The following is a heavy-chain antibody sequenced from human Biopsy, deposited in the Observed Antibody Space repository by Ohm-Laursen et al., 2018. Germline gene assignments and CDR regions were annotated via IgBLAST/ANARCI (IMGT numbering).Heavy chain of an antibody. D-gene: IGHD4-17*01. CDR2: ISGNSDII. Sequence: GSLRLSCSASGFPFTGFSMDWVRQAPGKGLEWVSTISGNSDIIYDTDSVKDRFTISRDNSKNTLYLQMNSLRADDTAVYYCALAAAQTVTHFDYWGQGTLVTVSS. CDR1: GFPFTGFS. J-gene: IGHJ4*02. V-gene: IGHV3-23*01. CDR3: ALAAAQTVTHFDY.